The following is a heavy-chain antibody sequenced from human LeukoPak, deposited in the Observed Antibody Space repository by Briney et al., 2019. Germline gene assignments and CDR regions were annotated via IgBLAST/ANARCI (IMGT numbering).Heavy chain of an antibody. CDR2: INPNNGGI. CDR1: GYTITGYY. D-gene: IGHD3-3*01. CDR3: ARGDFGSEI. V-gene: IGHV1-2*02. Sequence: ASVKVSCKSSGYTITGYYMHWVRQAPGQGLEWMGWINPNNGGINYAQKFQGRVTMTMDTSINTASMELSRLRSDDTTVYYCARGDFGSEIWGQGTRVTVSS. J-gene: IGHJ3*02.